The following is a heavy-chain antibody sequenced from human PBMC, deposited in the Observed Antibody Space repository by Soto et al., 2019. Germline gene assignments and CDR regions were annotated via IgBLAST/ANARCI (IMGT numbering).Heavy chain of an antibody. CDR3: SSSPFYSGSYYLDY. D-gene: IGHD1-26*01. V-gene: IGHV3-23*01. CDR1: GFTFSSYA. CDR2: IIGSGGST. Sequence: GGSLRLSCAASGFTFSSYAMSWVRQAPGKGLEWVSAIIGSGGSTYYADSVKGRFTVSRDNSKNTLYLQMNSLRAEDTAVYYCSSSPFYSGSYYLDYWGQGTLVTVSS. J-gene: IGHJ4*02.